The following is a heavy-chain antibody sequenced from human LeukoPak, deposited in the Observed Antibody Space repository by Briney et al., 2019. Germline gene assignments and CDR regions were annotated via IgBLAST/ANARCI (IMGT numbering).Heavy chain of an antibody. J-gene: IGHJ6*03. CDR3: ARRLGYCSSISLVMVCYYYMDV. CDR2: INHSGST. CDR1: GGSISSYY. Sequence: PSETLSLTRTVSGGSISSYYWSWIRQPPGKGLEWIGEINHSGSTNYNPSLKSRVTISVDTSKNQFSLKLSSVTAADTAVYYCARRLGYCSSISLVMVCYYYMDVWGKGTTVTISS. D-gene: IGHD2-2*01. V-gene: IGHV4-34*01.